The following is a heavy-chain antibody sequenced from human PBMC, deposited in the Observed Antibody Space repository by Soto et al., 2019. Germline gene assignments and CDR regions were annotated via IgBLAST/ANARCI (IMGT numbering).Heavy chain of an antibody. D-gene: IGHD2-2*01. CDR2: ISGSGGST. J-gene: IGHJ6*02. V-gene: IGHV3-23*01. CDR1: GFTFSSYA. CDR3: AKINGRDIVVVPAAGDYYGMDV. Sequence: GGSLRLSCAASGFTFSSYAMSWVRQAPGKGLEWVSAISGSGGSTYYADSVKGRFTISRDNSKNTLYLQMNSLRAEDTAVYYCAKINGRDIVVVPAAGDYYGMDVWGQGT.